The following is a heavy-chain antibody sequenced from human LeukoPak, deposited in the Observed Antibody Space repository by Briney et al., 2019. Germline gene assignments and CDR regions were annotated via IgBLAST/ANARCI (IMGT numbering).Heavy chain of an antibody. CDR3: AKDYFNYYDSSGYSTTVDY. Sequence: PGGSLRLSCEGSGWIFSAYWMTWVRQAPGKGLEWVANIKQDGSEKNYVDSVKGRFTISRDNSKNTLYLQMNSLRAEDTAVYYCAKDYFNYYDSSGYSTTVDYWGQGTLVTVSS. CDR1: GWIFSAYW. CDR2: IKQDGSEK. V-gene: IGHV3-7*03. J-gene: IGHJ4*02. D-gene: IGHD3-22*01.